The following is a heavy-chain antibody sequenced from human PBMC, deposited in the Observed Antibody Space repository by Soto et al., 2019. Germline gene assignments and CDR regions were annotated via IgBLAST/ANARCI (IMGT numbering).Heavy chain of an antibody. J-gene: IGHJ4*02. CDR2: IDPSDSYT. D-gene: IGHD1-26*01. CDR3: ARVGWEAGYYFDY. Sequence: GESLKISCKGSGYSFTSYWISWVRQMPGKGLEWMGRIDPSDSYTNYSPSFQGHVTISADKSISTAYLQWSSLKAPDTAMYYCARVGWEAGYYFDYWGQGTLVTVSS. V-gene: IGHV5-10-1*01. CDR1: GYSFTSYW.